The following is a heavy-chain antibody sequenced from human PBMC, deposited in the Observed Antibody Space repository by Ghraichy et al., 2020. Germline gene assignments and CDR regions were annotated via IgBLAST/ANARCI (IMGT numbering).Heavy chain of an antibody. CDR3: ARDGGDNVDALYYYYYGMDV. J-gene: IGHJ6*02. CDR2: IYSGGST. Sequence: GGSLRLSCAASGFTVTSNYMNWVRQAPGKGLEWVSVIYSGGSTYYADSGKGRFTISRENSKNTLYLQMNSLRAEDTAVYYCARDGGDNVDALYYYYYGMDVWGQGTTVTVSS. V-gene: IGHV3-66*01. D-gene: IGHD3-16*01. CDR1: GFTVTSNY.